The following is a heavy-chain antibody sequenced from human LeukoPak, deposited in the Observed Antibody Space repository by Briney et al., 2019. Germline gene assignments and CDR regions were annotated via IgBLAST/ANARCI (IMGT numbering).Heavy chain of an antibody. Sequence: SVKVSCKASGGTFSSYAISWVRQAPGQWLEWMGRIIPIFGTANYAQKFQGRVTITTDESTSTAYMELSSLRSEDTAVYYCAGARYDFWSGYLTHWGQGTLVTVSS. CDR2: IIPIFGTA. CDR1: GGTFSSYA. J-gene: IGHJ4*02. D-gene: IGHD3-3*01. V-gene: IGHV1-69*05. CDR3: AGARYDFWSGYLTH.